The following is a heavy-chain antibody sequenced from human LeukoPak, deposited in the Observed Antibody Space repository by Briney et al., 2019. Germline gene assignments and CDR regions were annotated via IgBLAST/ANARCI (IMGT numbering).Heavy chain of an antibody. J-gene: IGHJ4*02. V-gene: IGHV3-23*01. CDR2: ISGSGDST. Sequence: PGGSLRLSCTASGFTFSSCAMTWVRQAPGKGLEWVSTISGSGDSTYYADSLKGRFTISRDNSKNTLYLQMNSLRAEDTAVYYCAKDRTAVAGSYSDYWGQGTLDTVSS. CDR1: GFTFSSCA. CDR3: AKDRTAVAGSYSDY. D-gene: IGHD6-19*01.